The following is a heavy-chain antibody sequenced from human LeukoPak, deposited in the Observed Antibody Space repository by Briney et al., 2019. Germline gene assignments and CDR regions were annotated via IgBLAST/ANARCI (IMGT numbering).Heavy chain of an antibody. Sequence: PSETLSLTCTVSGDSISSGSYYWNWIRQPAGKGLEWIGRFYITGGTIYNPSLKSRVTISVDTSKNQFSLKLTSVTAADTAVYYCASLGGFAIWGQGTVVTVSS. V-gene: IGHV4-61*02. CDR3: ASLGGFAI. CDR2: FYITGGT. CDR1: GDSISSGSYY. J-gene: IGHJ3*02.